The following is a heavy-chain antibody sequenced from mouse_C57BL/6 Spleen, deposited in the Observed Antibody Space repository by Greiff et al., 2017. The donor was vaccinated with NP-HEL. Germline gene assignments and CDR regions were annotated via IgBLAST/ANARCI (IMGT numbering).Heavy chain of an antibody. CDR3: TTTNYYGSSPFDY. V-gene: IGHV14-1*01. J-gene: IGHJ2*01. D-gene: IGHD1-1*01. Sequence: EVQLQQSGAELVRPGASVKLSCTASGFNIKDYYMHWVKQRPEQGLEWIGRIDPEDGDTEYAPKFQGKASMTADTSSNTAYLQLSSLTSEDTAVYYCTTTNYYGSSPFDYWGQGTTLTVSS. CDR2: IDPEDGDT. CDR1: GFNIKDYY.